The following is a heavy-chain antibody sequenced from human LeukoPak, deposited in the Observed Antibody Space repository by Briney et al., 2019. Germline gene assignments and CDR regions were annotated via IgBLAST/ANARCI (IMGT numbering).Heavy chain of an antibody. D-gene: IGHD6-19*01. CDR2: ISAYNGNT. CDR1: GYTXTSYG. CDR3: ARERGVAVAGSPGGY. V-gene: IGHV1-18*01. Sequence: ASVKVSCKASGYTXTSYGISWVRQAPGQGLEWMGWISAYNGNTNYAQKLQGRVTMTTDTSTSTAYMELSSLRSEDTAVYYCARERGVAVAGSPGGYWGQGTLVTVSS. J-gene: IGHJ4*02.